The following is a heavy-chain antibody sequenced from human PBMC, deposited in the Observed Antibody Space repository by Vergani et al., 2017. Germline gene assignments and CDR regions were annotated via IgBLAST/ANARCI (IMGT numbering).Heavy chain of an antibody. Sequence: QVQLQESGPGLVKPSETLSLPCTVSGGSISSYYWSWIRQPPGKGLEWIGYIYYSGSTNYNPSLKSRVTISVDTSKNQFSLKLSSVTAADTAVYYYARSRGSSTSPLGGIWGQGTMVTVSA. CDR1: GGSISSYY. J-gene: IGHJ3*02. D-gene: IGHD2-2*01. V-gene: IGHV4-59*01. CDR2: IYYSGST. CDR3: ARSRGSSTSPLGGI.